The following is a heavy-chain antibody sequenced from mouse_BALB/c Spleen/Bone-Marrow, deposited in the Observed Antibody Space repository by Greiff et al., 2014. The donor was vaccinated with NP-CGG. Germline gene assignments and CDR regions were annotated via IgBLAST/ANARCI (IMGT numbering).Heavy chain of an antibody. D-gene: IGHD4-1*01. Sequence: VQLQQSGGGLVKPGGSLKLSCAASGLTFSSYAMSWVRQTPEKRLEWVATINSGGSYTYYPDSVKGRFTISRDNAKNTLYLQMSSLRSEDTAMYYCARGDWDEAMDYWGQGTSVTVST. J-gene: IGHJ4*01. V-gene: IGHV5-9-3*01. CDR2: INSGGSYT. CDR3: ARGDWDEAMDY. CDR1: GLTFSSYA.